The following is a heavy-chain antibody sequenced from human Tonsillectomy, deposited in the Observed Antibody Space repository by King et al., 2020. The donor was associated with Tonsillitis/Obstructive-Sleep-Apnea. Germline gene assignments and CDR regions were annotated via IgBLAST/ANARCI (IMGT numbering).Heavy chain of an antibody. CDR2: ISGFNGNT. Sequence: VQLVESGAEVKKPGASVKVSCKASGYIFPSFGISWVRQGPGQGLEWMGWISGFNGNTNYAEKLQGRVTMTTDTSTSTAYMELRSLRSDDTAVYYCAGAVGPGGTWFDPWGQGTLVTVSS. V-gene: IGHV1-18*01. CDR1: GYIFPSFG. J-gene: IGHJ5*02. CDR3: AGAVGPGGTWFDP. D-gene: IGHD1-26*01.